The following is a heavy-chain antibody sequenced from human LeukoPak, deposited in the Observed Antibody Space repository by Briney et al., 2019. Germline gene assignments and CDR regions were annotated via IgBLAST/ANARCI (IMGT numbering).Heavy chain of an antibody. CDR3: ARRNDFGI. CDR2: IYYSGST. J-gene: IGHJ3*02. Sequence: SETLSLTCTVSGGSISGDHWNWIRQPPGKGLEWIGYIYYSGSTNYNPSLKSRVTISIDTSKNQFSLKLTSVTAADTAVYYCARRNDFGIWGQGTLVTVSS. CDR1: GGSISGDH. V-gene: IGHV4-59*08.